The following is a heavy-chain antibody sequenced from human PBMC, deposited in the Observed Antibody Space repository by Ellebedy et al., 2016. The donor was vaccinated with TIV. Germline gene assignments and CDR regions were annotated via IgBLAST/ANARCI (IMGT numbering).Heavy chain of an antibody. CDR2: FNPNSGGT. D-gene: IGHD4-11*01. V-gene: IGHV1-2*02. CDR1: GYTFTGYY. CDR3: ARAYIMDV. Sequence: AASVKVSCKASGYTFTGYYIHWVRQAPGQGLEWMGWFNPNSGGTDYAQKFQGRVTMTRDTSISTAYMELSRLRTDDTAVYYCARAYIMDVWGQGTTVTVSS. J-gene: IGHJ6*02.